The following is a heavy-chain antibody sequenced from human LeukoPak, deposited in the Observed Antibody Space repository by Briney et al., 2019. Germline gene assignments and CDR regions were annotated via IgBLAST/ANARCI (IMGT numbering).Heavy chain of an antibody. J-gene: IGHJ4*02. CDR1: GFIFSDFG. Sequence: GGSLRLSCTTSGFIFSDFGMSWVRHVPGKGLEWVSGIIGSDDTTSYADSVKGRFTISRDNSKNSVYLEMNNLRPEDAAVYYCARDPSSLPLGTWVDTTSTDGFFDFWGQGTLVSVS. CDR3: ARDPSSLPLGTWVDTTSTDGFFDF. V-gene: IGHV3-23*01. CDR2: IIGSDDTT. D-gene: IGHD7-27*01.